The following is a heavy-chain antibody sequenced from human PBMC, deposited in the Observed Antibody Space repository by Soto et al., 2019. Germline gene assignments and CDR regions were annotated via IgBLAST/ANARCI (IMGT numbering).Heavy chain of an antibody. V-gene: IGHV3-30*18. CDR2: ISYDGSNK. CDR1: EFTFSSYG. Sequence: VQLVESGGGLVQPGGSLRLSCVASEFTFSSYGMHWVRQAPGKGLEWVAVISYDGSNKYYADSVKGRFTISRDNSKNTLYLQMNSLRAEDTAVYYCAKDYYDSSGTGDYWGQGTLVTVSS. J-gene: IGHJ4*02. D-gene: IGHD3-22*01. CDR3: AKDYYDSSGTGDY.